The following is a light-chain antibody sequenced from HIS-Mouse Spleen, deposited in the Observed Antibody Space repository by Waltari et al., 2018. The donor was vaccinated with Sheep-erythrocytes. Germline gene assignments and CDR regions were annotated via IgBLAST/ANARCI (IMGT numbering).Light chain of an antibody. CDR1: SSDVGSYNF. Sequence: QSALTQPAPVSGSPGQSITISCTGTSSDVGSYNFVSWYQQHPGKAPKLMIYEGSKRPSGVSNRFSGSKSGNTASLTISGLQAEDEADYYCCSYAGSSTPWVFGGGTKLTVL. J-gene: IGLJ3*02. CDR3: CSYAGSSTPWV. V-gene: IGLV2-23*01. CDR2: EGS.